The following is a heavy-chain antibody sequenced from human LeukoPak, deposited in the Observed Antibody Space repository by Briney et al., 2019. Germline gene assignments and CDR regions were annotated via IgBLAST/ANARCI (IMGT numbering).Heavy chain of an antibody. CDR2: IKSKTDGGTT. D-gene: IGHD3-22*01. Sequence: GGSLRLSCAASGFTFSNAYMNWVRQAPGKGLEWVGRIKSKTDGGTTDYAAPVKGRFTISRDDSKNTLYLQMNSLKTEDTAVYYCSTTYYYDSSEGYWGQGTLVTVSS. CDR1: GFTFSNAY. J-gene: IGHJ4*02. CDR3: STTYYYDSSEGY. V-gene: IGHV3-15*07.